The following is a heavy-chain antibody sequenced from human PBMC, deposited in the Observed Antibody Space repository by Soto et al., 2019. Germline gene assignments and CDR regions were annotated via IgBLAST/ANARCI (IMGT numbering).Heavy chain of an antibody. CDR1: GGSITTNGHY. V-gene: IGHV4-31*03. CDR2: IYYTGHS. Sequence: QVQLQESGPELVKPSQTLSLTCSVSGGSITTNGHYWTWIRQHPGQGLEWIAYIYYTGHSYLNPCLKSRLSISVDTSKNQFSLGLRSGTAADTAVYYCAREQWGFDSWGQGTLVTVSS. D-gene: IGHD6-19*01. J-gene: IGHJ4*02. CDR3: AREQWGFDS.